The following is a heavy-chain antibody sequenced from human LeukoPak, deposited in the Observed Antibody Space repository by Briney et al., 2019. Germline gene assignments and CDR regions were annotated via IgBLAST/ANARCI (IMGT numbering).Heavy chain of an antibody. CDR2: ISSSGSTI. CDR3: ARDADCSSTSCPIDY. CDR1: GFTFSDYY. V-gene: IGHV3-11*04. Sequence: PGGSLRLSCAASGFTFSDYYMSWIRQAPGKGLEWVSYISSSGSTIYYADSVKGRFTISRDNAKNSLYLQMNSLRAEDTAVYYCARDADCSSTSCPIDYWGQGTLVTVSS. D-gene: IGHD2-2*01. J-gene: IGHJ4*02.